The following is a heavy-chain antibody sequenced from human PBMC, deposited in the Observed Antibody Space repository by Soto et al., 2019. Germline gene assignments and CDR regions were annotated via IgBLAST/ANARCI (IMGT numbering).Heavy chain of an antibody. CDR1: GFTFDDYA. J-gene: IGHJ6*02. CDR2: ISWNSGSI. CDR3: AKDAITMVRGVISYYGMDV. Sequence: EVQLVESGGGLVQPGRSLRLSCAASGFTFDDYAMHWVRQAPGKGLEWVSGISWNSGSIGYADSVKGRFTISRDNAKNSLYLQMNSLRAEDTALYYCAKDAITMVRGVISYYGMDVWGQGTTVTDSS. V-gene: IGHV3-9*01. D-gene: IGHD3-10*01.